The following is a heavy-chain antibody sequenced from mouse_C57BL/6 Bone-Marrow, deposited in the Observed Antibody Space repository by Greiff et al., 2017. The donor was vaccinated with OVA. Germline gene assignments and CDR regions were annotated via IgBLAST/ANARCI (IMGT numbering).Heavy chain of an antibody. Sequence: EVQLQQSGAELVRPGASVKLSCTASGFNIKDDYMHWVKQRPEQGLEWIGWIDPENGDTEYASKFQGKATITADTSSNTAYLQLSSLTSEDTAVYYCTSSSYTWFAYWGQGTLVTVSA. D-gene: IGHD1-1*01. J-gene: IGHJ3*01. CDR1: GFNIKDDY. CDR3: TSSSYTWFAY. CDR2: IDPENGDT. V-gene: IGHV14-4*01.